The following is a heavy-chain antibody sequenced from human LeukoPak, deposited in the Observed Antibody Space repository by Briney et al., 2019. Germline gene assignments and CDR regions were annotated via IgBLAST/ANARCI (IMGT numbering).Heavy chain of an antibody. CDR2: ISWNSGSI. V-gene: IGHV3-9*01. J-gene: IGHJ4*02. D-gene: IGHD1-1*01. CDR3: AKDVASGTVFTLDY. CDR1: GFTFDDYA. Sequence: GGSLRLSCAASGFTFDDYAMHWVRQAPGKGLEWVTGISWNSGSIGYADSVKGRFTISRDNAKNSLYLQMNSLRAEDTALYYCAKDVASGTVFTLDYWGQGTLVTVSS.